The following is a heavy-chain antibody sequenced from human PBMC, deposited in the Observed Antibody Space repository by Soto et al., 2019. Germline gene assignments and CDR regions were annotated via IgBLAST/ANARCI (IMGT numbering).Heavy chain of an antibody. CDR3: ARHHYKGYSGYECFDY. D-gene: IGHD5-12*01. CDR2: TYYRSKWYN. Sequence: SQTLSLTCAISGDSVSSNSAAWNWIRQSPSRGLEWLGRTYYRSKWYNDYAVSVKSRITINPDTSKNQFSLQLNSVTPEDTAVYYCARHHYKGYSGYECFDYWGQGTLVTVSS. V-gene: IGHV6-1*01. CDR1: GDSVSSNSAA. J-gene: IGHJ4*02.